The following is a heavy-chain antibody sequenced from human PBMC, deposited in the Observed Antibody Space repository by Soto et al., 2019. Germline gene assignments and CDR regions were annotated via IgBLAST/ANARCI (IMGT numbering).Heavy chain of an antibody. J-gene: IGHJ4*02. CDR1: GLSFASFA. D-gene: IGHD3-3*01. CDR2: ISGSDGKP. CDR3: AKWSYLDY. V-gene: IGHV3-23*04. Sequence: DVRLAESGGCLVQPGGSLRLSCPAFGLSFASFAMTLVRQAPGKGLGWVATISGSDGKPYYADSVKGRFSISRDTSRNTLYLQMNSLRADDTAIYYCAKWSYLDYWGQGTRVTVSS.